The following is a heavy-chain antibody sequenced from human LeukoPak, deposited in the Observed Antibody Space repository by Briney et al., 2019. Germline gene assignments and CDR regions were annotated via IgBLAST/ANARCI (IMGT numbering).Heavy chain of an antibody. J-gene: IGHJ4*02. CDR2: ISYSGGT. CDR3: ERWGSYSSSSTCGY. D-gene: IGHD6-6*01. Sequence: SKTLSLTCTVSGGSISRGSYYWGWIRQPPGKGLECIGSISYSGGTYYNPSLKSRVTISVDTSKNQFSLKLSSVTAADTAVYYCERWGSYSSSSTCGYWGQGTLVTVS. CDR1: GGSISRGSYY. V-gene: IGHV4-39*01.